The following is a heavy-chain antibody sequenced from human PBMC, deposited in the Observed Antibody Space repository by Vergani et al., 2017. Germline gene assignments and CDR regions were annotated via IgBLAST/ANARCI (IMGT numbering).Heavy chain of an antibody. CDR1: GGTFSSYT. CDR3: ARDYYGSVNYYYGMDV. D-gene: IGHD3-10*01. J-gene: IGHJ6*02. Sequence: QVQLVQSGAEVKKPGASVKVSCKASGGTFSSYTISWVRQAPGQGLEWMGRIIPILGIANYAQKFQGRVTITADKSTSTAYMELSSLRSEDTAVYYCARDYYGSVNYYYGMDVWGQGTTVTVSS. V-gene: IGHV1-69*04. CDR2: IIPILGIA.